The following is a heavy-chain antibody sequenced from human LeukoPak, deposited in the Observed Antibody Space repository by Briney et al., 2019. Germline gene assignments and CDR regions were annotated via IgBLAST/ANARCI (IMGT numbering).Heavy chain of an antibody. J-gene: IGHJ5*02. CDR3: ARGNRPMVRGRNWFDP. D-gene: IGHD3-10*01. V-gene: IGHV4-39*07. Sequence: SETLSLTCSVSGGSISSSSFYWGWIRQPPGKGLEWIGEINHSGSTNYNPSLKSRVTISVDTSKNQFSLKLGSVTAADTAVYYCARGNRPMVRGRNWFDPWGQGTLVTVSS. CDR2: INHSGST. CDR1: GGSISSSSFY.